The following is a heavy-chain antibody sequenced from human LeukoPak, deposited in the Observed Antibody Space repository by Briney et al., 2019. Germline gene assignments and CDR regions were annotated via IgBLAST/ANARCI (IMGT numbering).Heavy chain of an antibody. J-gene: IGHJ6*04. V-gene: IGHV3-23*01. CDR3: AELGITMIGGV. D-gene: IGHD3-10*02. CDR2: IEYSGGSA. Sequence: PGGSLRLSRTVSGFTLSSYEMSWIRQAPGKGLEWVSSIEYSGGSAYYADSVKGRFTISRDDSKNTLYLQMNSLRAEDTAVYYCAELGITMIGGVWGKGTTVTISS. CDR1: GFTLSSYE.